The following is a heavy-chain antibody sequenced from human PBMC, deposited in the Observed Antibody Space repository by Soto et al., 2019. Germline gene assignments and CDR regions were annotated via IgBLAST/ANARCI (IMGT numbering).Heavy chain of an antibody. CDR3: ARQEAGWYSEY. D-gene: IGHD6-25*01. V-gene: IGHV4-39*01. CDR1: RGSISSGTNY. CDR2: IYYSGST. Sequence: SETLSLTCTVSRGSISSGTNYWAWIRHPPGKGLEWIANIYYSGSTFYNPSLKSRVTISLDTSKNQFSLKLRSVTAADTAVYYCARQEAGWYSEYLGQGTIVIVSP. J-gene: IGHJ4*02.